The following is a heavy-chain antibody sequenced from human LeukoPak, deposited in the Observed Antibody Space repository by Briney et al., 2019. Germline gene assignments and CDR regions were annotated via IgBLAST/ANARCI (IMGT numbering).Heavy chain of an antibody. D-gene: IGHD5-24*01. CDR1: GYTFTGYY. J-gene: IGHJ4*02. CDR2: INPNSGGT. CDR3: ARARGLDGYNKYYFDY. Sequence: GASVKVSCKASGYTFTGYYMHWVRQAPGQGLEWMGWINPNSGGTNYAQKFQGRVTMTRDTSISTAYMELSRLRSDDTAVYYCARARGLDGYNKYYFDYWGQGTLVTVSS. V-gene: IGHV1-2*02.